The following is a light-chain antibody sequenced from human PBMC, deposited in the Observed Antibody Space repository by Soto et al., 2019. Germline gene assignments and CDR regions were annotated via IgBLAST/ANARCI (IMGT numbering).Light chain of an antibody. Sequence: AIQMTQSPSSLSASVGDRVTITCRASQDISDDVGWYQQTPGKAPKLLISGASRLQSGVPSRFSGSESGAAFTLTITSLRPEDSATYYCLQNHNYPRTFGQGTKVEI. CDR3: LQNHNYPRT. J-gene: IGKJ1*01. V-gene: IGKV1-6*01. CDR1: QDISDD. CDR2: GAS.